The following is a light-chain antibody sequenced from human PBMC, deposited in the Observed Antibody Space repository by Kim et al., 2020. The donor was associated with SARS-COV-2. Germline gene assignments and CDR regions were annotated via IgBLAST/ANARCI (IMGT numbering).Light chain of an antibody. V-gene: IGKV1-39*01. CDR1: QSISSY. J-gene: IGKJ1*01. CDR3: QESYSTPQT. CDR2: AAS. Sequence: ACVGDRVTITGRASQSISSYLNWGQEKAGRAPKRLIYAASSLQSGVPSRFSGSGSGTDFTLSMSSLQPEEFATYYCQESYSTPQTFGQGTKVDI.